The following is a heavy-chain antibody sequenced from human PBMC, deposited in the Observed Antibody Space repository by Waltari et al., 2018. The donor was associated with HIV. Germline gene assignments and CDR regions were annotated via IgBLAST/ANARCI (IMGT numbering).Heavy chain of an antibody. D-gene: IGHD2-15*01. J-gene: IGHJ3*02. CDR1: GYPFTSYG. CDR2: ISAYNGNT. CDR3: ARAEPRYCSGGSCTGGAFDI. Sequence: QVQLVQSGAEVKKPGASVKVSCKASGYPFTSYGISWVRQAPGQGLAWMGWISAYNGNTNYAQKLQGRVTMTTDTSTSTAYMELRSLRSDDTAVYYCARAEPRYCSGGSCTGGAFDIWGQGTMVTVSS. V-gene: IGHV1-18*01.